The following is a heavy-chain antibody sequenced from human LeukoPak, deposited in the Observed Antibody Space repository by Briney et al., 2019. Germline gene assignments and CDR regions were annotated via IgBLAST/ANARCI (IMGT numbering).Heavy chain of an antibody. CDR3: ARDGAGLPYIYYMDV. CDR2: INSDGSST. Sequence: GGSLRLSCAASGFTFSSYWMHWVRQAPGKGLVWVSRINSDGSSTSYADSVKGRFTISRDNAKNTLYLQMNSLRAEDTAVYYCARDGAGLPYIYYMDVWGKGTTVTVSS. J-gene: IGHJ6*03. CDR1: GFTFSSYW. V-gene: IGHV3-74*01. D-gene: IGHD3-16*01.